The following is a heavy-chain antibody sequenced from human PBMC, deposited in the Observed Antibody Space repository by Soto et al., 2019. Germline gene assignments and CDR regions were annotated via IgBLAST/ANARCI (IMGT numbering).Heavy chain of an antibody. Sequence: GGSLRLSCAASGFTFNSYAMTWVRQAPGKGLEWVSGISGSGGSTYYADSVKGRFTISRDNSKNTLYLQMNSLRAEDTAVYYCVKDQIYSRGYYGSGSCFDYWGQGTLVTVS. CDR1: GFTFNSYA. D-gene: IGHD3-10*01. J-gene: IGHJ4*02. CDR2: ISGSGGST. CDR3: VKDQIYSRGYYGSGSCFDY. V-gene: IGHV3-23*01.